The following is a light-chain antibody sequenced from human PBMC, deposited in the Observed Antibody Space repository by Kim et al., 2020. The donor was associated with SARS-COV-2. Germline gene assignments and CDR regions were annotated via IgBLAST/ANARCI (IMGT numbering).Light chain of an antibody. CDR1: QSVSSSY. J-gene: IGKJ1*01. CDR3: QQYGSSWT. Sequence: LPPGERATLSCRASQSVSSSYLAWYQQKPGQAPRLLIYGASSRATGIPDRFSGSGSGTDFTLTISRLEPEDFAVYSCQQYGSSWTFGQGTKVEIK. V-gene: IGKV3-20*01. CDR2: GAS.